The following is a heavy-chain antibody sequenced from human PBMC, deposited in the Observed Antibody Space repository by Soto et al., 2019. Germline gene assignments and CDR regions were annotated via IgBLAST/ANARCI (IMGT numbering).Heavy chain of an antibody. D-gene: IGHD6-13*01. CDR2: IYPGDSDT. CDR3: ARTSAAGKYYYGMDV. V-gene: IGHV5-51*01. Sequence: GESLKISCKGSGYSFTSYSIGWVRQMPGKGLEWMGIIYPGDSDTRYSPSFQGQVTISADKSISTAYLQWSSLKASDTAMYYCARTSAAGKYYYGMDVWGQGTTLTVSS. CDR1: GYSFTSYS. J-gene: IGHJ6*02.